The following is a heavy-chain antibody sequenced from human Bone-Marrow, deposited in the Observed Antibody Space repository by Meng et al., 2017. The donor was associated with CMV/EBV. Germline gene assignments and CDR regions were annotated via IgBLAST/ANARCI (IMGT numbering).Heavy chain of an antibody. V-gene: IGHV3-33*06. J-gene: IGHJ4*02. Sequence: GGSLRLSCAASGFTFSSYGMHWVRQAPGKGLEWVAVIWYDGSNKYYADSVKGRFTISRDNSKNTLYLQMNSLRAEDTAVYYCAKDKGEGSSWYVIDYWGQGTLVTVSS. CDR3: AKDKGEGSSWYVIDY. CDR2: IWYDGSNK. D-gene: IGHD6-13*01. CDR1: GFTFSSYG.